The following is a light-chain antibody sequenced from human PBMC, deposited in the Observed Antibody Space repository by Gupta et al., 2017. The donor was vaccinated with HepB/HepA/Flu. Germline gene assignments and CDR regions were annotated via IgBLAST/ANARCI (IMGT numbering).Light chain of an antibody. CDR2: SNN. V-gene: IGLV1-44*01. CDR1: SSNIGSNM. Sequence: QSVLTQSPSGYGTHGQRGAISCSGSSSNIGSNMVNWYQQLPGTAPKLIFYSNNQRPSGIPARFSGSKSGTSASLAISVLHSEDDAYYDCAAWDDMLKCVIFSGVTKLTV. J-gene: IGLJ2*01. CDR3: AAWDDMLKCVI.